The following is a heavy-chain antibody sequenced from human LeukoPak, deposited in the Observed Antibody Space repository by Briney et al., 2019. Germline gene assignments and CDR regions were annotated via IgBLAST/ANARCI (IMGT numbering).Heavy chain of an antibody. Sequence: SETLSLTCAVYGGSFSGYYWSWIRQPPGKGLEWIGEINHSGSTNYNPSLKSRVTISVDTSKNQFSLKLSSVTAADTAVYYCARGPNYYDSSGYFHWGQGTLVTVSS. CDR1: GGSFSGYY. CDR3: ARGPNYYDSSGYFH. V-gene: IGHV4-34*01. CDR2: INHSGST. J-gene: IGHJ4*02. D-gene: IGHD3-22*01.